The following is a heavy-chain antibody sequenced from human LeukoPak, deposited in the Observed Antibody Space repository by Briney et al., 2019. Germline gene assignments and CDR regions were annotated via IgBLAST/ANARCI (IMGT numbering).Heavy chain of an antibody. D-gene: IGHD6-19*01. J-gene: IGHJ4*02. CDR3: VRGVIGSGWYYFDY. V-gene: IGHV4-38-2*02. CDR2: IYYTGTT. Sequence: SETLSLTCSVSGYYIRSGFYWGWIRQPPGKGLEWIVSIYYTGTTYYNPSLKSRVTIPVDTSKNQFSLKLSSVTAADTAVYSCVRGVIGSGWYYFDYWGQGAQVTVSS. CDR1: GYYIRSGFY.